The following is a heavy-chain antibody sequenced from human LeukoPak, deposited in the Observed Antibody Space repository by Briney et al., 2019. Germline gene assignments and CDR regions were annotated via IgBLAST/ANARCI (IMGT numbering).Heavy chain of an antibody. J-gene: IGHJ4*02. CDR1: GFTFSSYA. D-gene: IGHD4-11*01. Sequence: GGSLRLSCAASGFTFSSYAMHWVRQAPGKGLEWVAVISYDGSNKYYADSVKGRFTISRDNSKNTLYLQMNSLRAEDTAVYYCARAERRLSMTTVTTGFDYWGQGTLVTVSS. CDR3: ARAERRLSMTTVTTGFDY. V-gene: IGHV3-30-3*01. CDR2: ISYDGSNK.